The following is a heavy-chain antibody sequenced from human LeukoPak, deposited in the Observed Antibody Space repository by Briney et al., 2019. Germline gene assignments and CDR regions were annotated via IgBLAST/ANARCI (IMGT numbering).Heavy chain of an antibody. CDR2: IRGGGSAI. D-gene: IGHD3-10*01. Sequence: GGSLRLSCAASGFMFGSYEMNWVRQAPGKGREWVSCIRGGGSAIYYADSVRGRFTISSDNAKNSLYLHMNSLRAEDTAVYYCARVEYYYGSGSYYPGMDVWGQGTTVTVSS. CDR1: GFMFGSYE. CDR3: ARVEYYYGSGSYYPGMDV. J-gene: IGHJ6*02. V-gene: IGHV3-48*03.